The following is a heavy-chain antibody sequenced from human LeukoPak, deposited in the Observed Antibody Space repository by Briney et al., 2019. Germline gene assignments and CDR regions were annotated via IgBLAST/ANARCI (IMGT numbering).Heavy chain of an antibody. CDR2: VNPNSGNT. CDR1: GYTFTSYD. D-gene: IGHD2-2*01. J-gene: IGHJ4*02. Sequence: GASVKVSCKASGYTFTSYDINWVRQATGQGLEWMGWVNPNSGNTGYAQKFQGRVTMTRNTSISTAYMELSSLRSEDTAVYYCVCSSTPTGFDYWGQGTLVTVSS. CDR3: VCSSTPTGFDY. V-gene: IGHV1-8*01.